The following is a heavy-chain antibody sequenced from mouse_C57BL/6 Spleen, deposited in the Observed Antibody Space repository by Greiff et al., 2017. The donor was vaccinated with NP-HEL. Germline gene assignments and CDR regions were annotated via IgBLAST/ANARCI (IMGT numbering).Heavy chain of an antibody. D-gene: IGHD2-3*01. CDR1: GYTFTSYW. CDR3: ARPHYDGYAY. V-gene: IGHV1-50*01. Sequence: QVQLKQSGAELVRPGASVKLSCTASGYTFTSYWMQWVKQRPGQGLEWIGEIDPSDSYTNYNQKFKGKATLTVDTSSSTAYMQLSSLTSEDSAVYYCARPHYDGYAYWGQGTLVTVSA. CDR2: IDPSDSYT. J-gene: IGHJ3*01.